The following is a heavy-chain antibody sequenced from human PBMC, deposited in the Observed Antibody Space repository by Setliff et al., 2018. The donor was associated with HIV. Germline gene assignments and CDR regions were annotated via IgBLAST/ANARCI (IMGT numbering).Heavy chain of an antibody. V-gene: IGHV1-8*03. CDR3: AKGGDRAMINFDH. J-gene: IGHJ4*02. CDR2: MNPNSGNT. Sequence: GASVKVSCKTSGYIFTNYDINWVRQATGQGLEWMGWMNPNSGNTDYAQKFQGRVTITADKSTSTAYLELSSLTSEDTAVYYCAKGGDRAMINFDHWGQGTLVTVSS. D-gene: IGHD5-18*01. CDR1: GYIFTNYD.